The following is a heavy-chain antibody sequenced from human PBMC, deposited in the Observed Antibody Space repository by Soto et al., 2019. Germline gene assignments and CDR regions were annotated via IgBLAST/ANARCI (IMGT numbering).Heavy chain of an antibody. CDR2: INAYNTYT. CDR1: GYTFTSYG. V-gene: IGHV1-18*01. CDR3: ARDDSGGPGRCDP. J-gene: IGHJ5*02. Sequence: QVQLVQSGAEVKKPGASVKVSCKASGYTFTSYGFSWVRQAPGQGLEWMGWINAYNTYTDYAQNLQGRVTMTTDRSTSTAYMELRSLRSDDTAVYYCARDDSGGPGRCDPWGQGTLVTVSS. D-gene: IGHD3-22*01.